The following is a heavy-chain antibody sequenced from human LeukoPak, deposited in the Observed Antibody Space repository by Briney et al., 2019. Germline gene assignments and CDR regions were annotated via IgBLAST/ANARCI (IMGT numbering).Heavy chain of an antibody. V-gene: IGHV4-34*01. D-gene: IGHD1-26*01. CDR1: NASFNGYY. J-gene: IGHJ1*01. Sequence: PSETLSLTCAVYNASFNGYYWGWIRQPPGKGLEWMGEISHNEDTNYNPSLKSRVSMSVDASRKQFSLKLSSVTAADTAVYYCTRRANHGSPGIWGQGTLVTVSS. CDR2: ISHNEDT. CDR3: TRRANHGSPGI.